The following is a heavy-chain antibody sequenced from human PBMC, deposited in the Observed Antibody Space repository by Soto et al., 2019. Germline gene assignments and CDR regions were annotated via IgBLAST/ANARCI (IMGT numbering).Heavy chain of an antibody. Sequence: NPSETLSLTCTVSGGSFSPNYWAWIRQPPGKGQERIGYIYYGGTTSYNPSHKSRVTITVDTSKNQFSLKLSSVTAADTAVYYCARHLTYCSAGSCYSDFPYYGMDVWGQGTTVTVSS. J-gene: IGHJ6*02. D-gene: IGHD2-15*01. CDR3: ARHLTYCSAGSCYSDFPYYGMDV. CDR1: GGSFSPNY. CDR2: IYYGGTT. V-gene: IGHV4-59*08.